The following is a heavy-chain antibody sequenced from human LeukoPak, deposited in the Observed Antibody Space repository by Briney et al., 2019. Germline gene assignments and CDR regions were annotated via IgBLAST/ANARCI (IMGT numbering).Heavy chain of an antibody. CDR1: GYTFTGYY. J-gene: IGHJ4*02. CDR2: INPNSGGT. V-gene: IGHV1-2*02. Sequence: ASVKVSCKASGYTFTGYYMYWVRQAPGQGLEWMGWINPNSGGTNYAQKFQGRVTMTRDTSISTAYMELSRLRSDDTAVYYCARAGELERRGLDYWGQGTLVTVSS. D-gene: IGHD1-1*01. CDR3: ARAGELERRGLDY.